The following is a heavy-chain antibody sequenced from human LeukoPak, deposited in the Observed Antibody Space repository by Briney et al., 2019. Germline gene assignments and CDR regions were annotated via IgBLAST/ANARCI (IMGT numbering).Heavy chain of an antibody. J-gene: IGHJ6*03. Sequence: SETLSLTCAVYGGSFSGYYWSWIRRPPGKGLEWIGEINHSGSTNYNPSLKSRVTISVDTSKNQFSLKLSSVTAADTAIYYCATDGYYCIDVWGKGTTVTVSS. V-gene: IGHV4-34*01. CDR2: INHSGST. CDR3: ATDGYYCIDV. CDR1: GGSFSGYY.